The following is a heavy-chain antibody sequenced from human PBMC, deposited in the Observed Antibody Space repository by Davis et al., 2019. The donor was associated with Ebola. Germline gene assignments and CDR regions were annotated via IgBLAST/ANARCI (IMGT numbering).Heavy chain of an antibody. CDR2: IYYSAST. CDR1: GGSISSGGYY. CDR3: ARGKGDY. V-gene: IGHV4-31*03. Sequence: SETLSLPCTVSGGSISSGGYYWSWIRPHPGQGLEWIGYIYYSASTYSNPSLTSRFTMSVDTSKNQFSLKLSSVTAADTAVYYCARGKGDYWGQGTLVTVSS. J-gene: IGHJ4*02.